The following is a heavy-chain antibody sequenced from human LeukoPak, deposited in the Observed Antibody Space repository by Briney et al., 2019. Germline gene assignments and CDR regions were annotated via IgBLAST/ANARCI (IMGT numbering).Heavy chain of an antibody. J-gene: IGHJ4*02. D-gene: IGHD1-1*01. CDR3: ATRTNWTPDY. CDR1: GFTFSSYA. CDR2: ISGSGGST. Sequence: GGSLRLSCAASGFTFSSYAMSWVRQSPGKGLEWVSAISGSGGSTYYADSVKGRFTISRDNSKNKLYLQMNSLRDEDTAVYYCATRTNWTPDYWGQGTLVTVSS. V-gene: IGHV3-23*01.